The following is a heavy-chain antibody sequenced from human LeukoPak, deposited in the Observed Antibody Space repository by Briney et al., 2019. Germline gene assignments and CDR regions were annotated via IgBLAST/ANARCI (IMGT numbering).Heavy chain of an antibody. CDR2: IKQDGSEQ. CDR3: ASDPHHASRMDV. V-gene: IGHV3-7*01. J-gene: IGHJ6*02. D-gene: IGHD1-14*01. CDR1: GFTISDYY. Sequence: GGSLRLSCAASGFTISDYYMSWIRQAPGKGLEWVANIKQDGSEQYYVDSVKGRFTISRDNAKNSLYLQMNSLRAEDTAVYYCASDPHHASRMDVWGQGTTVTISS.